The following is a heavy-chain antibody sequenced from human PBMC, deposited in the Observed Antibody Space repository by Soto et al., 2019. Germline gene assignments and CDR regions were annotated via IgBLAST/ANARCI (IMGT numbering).Heavy chain of an antibody. D-gene: IGHD3-9*01. V-gene: IGHV1-3*01. CDR3: ARDQRTYYDILTGYPEGAFDI. J-gene: IGHJ3*02. CDR1: GYTFTSYA. Sequence: QVQLVQSGAEVKKPGASVKVSCKASGYTFTSYAMHWVRQAPGQRLEWMGWINAGNGNTKYSQKFQGRVTITRDTSASTAYMELSSLRSEDTAVYYCARDQRTYYDILTGYPEGAFDIWGQGTMVTVSS. CDR2: INAGNGNT.